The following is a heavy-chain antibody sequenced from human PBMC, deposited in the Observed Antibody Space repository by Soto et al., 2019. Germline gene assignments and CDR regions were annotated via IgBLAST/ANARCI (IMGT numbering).Heavy chain of an antibody. CDR3: ARERSAWFDP. D-gene: IGHD6-25*01. CDR1: GYTFTRYD. CDR2: MKPNSGNT. J-gene: IGHJ5*02. V-gene: IGHV1-8*01. Sequence: QVQLVQSGAEVKKPGASVKVSCKASGYTFTRYDINWVRQATGQGLEWMGWMKPNSGNTGYAQKFQGRVTMTKNTSISTAYMELSSLSCDDTSVYYRARERSAWFDPWGQGTLVTVSS.